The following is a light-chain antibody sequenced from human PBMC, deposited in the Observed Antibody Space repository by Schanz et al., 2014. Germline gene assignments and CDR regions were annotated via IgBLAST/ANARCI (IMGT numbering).Light chain of an antibody. CDR1: QSLSSNS. CDR3: QQYVESPGT. Sequence: EIVMTQSPGALSVSPGERATLSCRASQSLSSNSLAWYQLRPGQAPRLLIHYASARATGTPDRFSGSGSGTDFALTINRLEAEDFAVYYCQQYVESPGTFGQGTRLEI. V-gene: IGKV3-20*01. CDR2: YAS. J-gene: IGKJ1*01.